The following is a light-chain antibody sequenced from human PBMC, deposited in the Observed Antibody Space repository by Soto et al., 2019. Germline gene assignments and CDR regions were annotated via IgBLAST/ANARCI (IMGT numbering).Light chain of an antibody. J-gene: IGKJ1*01. CDR1: QTVSDGY. CDR3: QQNGGSLSWT. Sequence: EIVLTQSPGTLSLSPGERATLSCRASQTVSDGYLAWYQQKPGQAPRLLIYGASNRPTGIPDWFSGRGSGTDFTLTINLLALEDFSLLYIQQNGGSLSWTFGQGTKVEIK. V-gene: IGKV3-20*01. CDR2: GAS.